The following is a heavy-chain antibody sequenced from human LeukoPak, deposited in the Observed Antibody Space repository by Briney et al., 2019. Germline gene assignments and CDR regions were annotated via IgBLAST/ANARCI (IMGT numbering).Heavy chain of an antibody. CDR3: ARVGVSSSWGGDWFDP. D-gene: IGHD6-13*01. CDR1: GYSISSGYY. CDR2: IYHRGST. V-gene: IGHV4-38-2*02. J-gene: IGHJ5*02. Sequence: SETLSLTCTVSGYSISSGYYWGWIRQPPGKGLEWIGSIYHRGSTNNNPSLKSRVTISVDTSKNQFSLKLSSVTAADTAVYYWARVGVSSSWGGDWFDPWGQGTLVTVSS.